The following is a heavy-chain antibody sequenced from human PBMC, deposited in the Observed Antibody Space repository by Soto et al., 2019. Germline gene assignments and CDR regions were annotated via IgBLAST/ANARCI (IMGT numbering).Heavy chain of an antibody. J-gene: IGHJ4*02. CDR3: VRSSGWTGDY. Sequence: EVQLVESGGGLVQPGGSLRLSCVASGFTFSSYWMNWVRQVPGKGLEWVANIKQDGSEIHYVDSVKGRFTISRDNAKNSLYLQMNSLRVEDTAVYHCVRSSGWTGDYWGQGILVTVSS. CDR1: GFTFSSYW. V-gene: IGHV3-7*04. D-gene: IGHD3-10*01. CDR2: IKQDGSEI.